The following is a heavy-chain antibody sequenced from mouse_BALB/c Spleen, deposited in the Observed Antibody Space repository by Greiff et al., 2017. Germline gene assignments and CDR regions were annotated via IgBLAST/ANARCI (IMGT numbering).Heavy chain of an antibody. CDR3: VIYYGNCGFAY. V-gene: IGHV2-9-2*01. CDR1: GFSLTSYD. CDR2: IWNGGGT. J-gene: IGHJ3*01. Sequence: QVQLKQSGPGLVAPSQSLSITCTVSGFSLTSYDISWIRQPPGKGLEWLGVIWNGGGTNYNSAFMSRLSISKDNSKSQVFLKMNSLQTDDTAIYYCVIYYGNCGFAYWGQGTLVTVSA. D-gene: IGHD2-1*01.